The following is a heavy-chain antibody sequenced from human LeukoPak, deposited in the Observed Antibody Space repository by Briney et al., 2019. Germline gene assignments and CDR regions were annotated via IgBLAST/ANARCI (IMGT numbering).Heavy chain of an antibody. CDR2: ISYDGTNK. CDR1: GFTFSSYW. V-gene: IGHV3-30*18. J-gene: IGHJ4*02. Sequence: GGSLRLSCAASGFTFSSYWMSWVRQAPGKGLEWVAVISYDGTNKYYVASVKGRFTISRDNSKKTVYLQMNSLTAEDTAVYYCAKDLRGHSAYDPMDYWGQGTLVTVSS. D-gene: IGHD5-12*01. CDR3: AKDLRGHSAYDPMDY.